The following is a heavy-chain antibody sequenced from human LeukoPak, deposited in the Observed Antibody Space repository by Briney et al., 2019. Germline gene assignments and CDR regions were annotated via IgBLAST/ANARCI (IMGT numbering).Heavy chain of an antibody. V-gene: IGHV4-38-2*01. CDR3: ASLYCSGGSCYALYFDY. J-gene: IGHJ4*02. CDR2: IYHSGST. Sequence: SETLSLTCAVSGYSISSGHYWGWIRQPPGKGLEWIGSIYHSGSTYYNPSLKSRVTISVDTSKNQFSLKLSSVTAADTAVYYCASLYCSGGSCYALYFDYWGQGTLVTVSS. CDR1: GYSISSGHY. D-gene: IGHD2-15*01.